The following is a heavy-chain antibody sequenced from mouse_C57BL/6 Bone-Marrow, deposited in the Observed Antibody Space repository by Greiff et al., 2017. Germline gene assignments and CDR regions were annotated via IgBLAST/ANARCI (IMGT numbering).Heavy chain of an antibody. Sequence: EVQLQESGPGLVKPSQSLSLTCSVTGYSITSGYYWNWIRQFPGNKLEWMGYISYDGSNNYNPSLKNRISITRDTSKNQFFLKLNSVTTEDTATYYCARGGYYYGSSTYWFAYWGQGTLVTVSA. CDR1: GYSITSGYY. CDR2: ISYDGSN. J-gene: IGHJ3*01. CDR3: ARGGYYYGSSTYWFAY. D-gene: IGHD1-1*01. V-gene: IGHV3-6*01.